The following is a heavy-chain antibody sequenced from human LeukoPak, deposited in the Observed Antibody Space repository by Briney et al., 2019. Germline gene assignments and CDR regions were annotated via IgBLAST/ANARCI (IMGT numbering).Heavy chain of an antibody. V-gene: IGHV3-23*01. CDR2: ISGSGGIT. CDR1: GFTFSAYA. D-gene: IGHD3-22*01. CDR3: AKHDPRRVVITNWFDP. J-gene: IGHJ5*02. Sequence: PGGSLRLSCAASGFTFSAYAISWVRQAPGKGLEWVSAISGSGGITYYADSVKGRFTISGGNSKNTLYLQMNSLRAEDTAVYYCAKHDPRRVVITNWFDPWGQGTLVTVSS.